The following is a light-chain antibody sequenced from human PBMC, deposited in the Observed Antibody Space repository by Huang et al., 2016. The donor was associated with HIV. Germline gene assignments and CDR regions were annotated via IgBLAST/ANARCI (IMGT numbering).Light chain of an antibody. CDR3: QHYDDPYT. CDR2: DAS. V-gene: IGKV1-33*01. J-gene: IGKJ2*01. CDR1: QDISNY. Sequence: DIQMTQSPSSLSASVGDRVTITCQASQDISNYLSWYQHKPGRAPTPLIVDASSLETGVPSRFSGSGSGTYFTLTIASLQPEDVATYYCQHYDDPYTFGQGTKLEIK.